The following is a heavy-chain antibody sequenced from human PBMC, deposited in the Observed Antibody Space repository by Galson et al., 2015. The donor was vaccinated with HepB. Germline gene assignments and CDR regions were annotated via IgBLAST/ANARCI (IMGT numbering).Heavy chain of an antibody. Sequence: SVKVSCKASGYTFTTYPIHWVRQAPGQRPEWMGWINPGNGNTRYSQKFRGRVTFTSDTSVTTAFMDLSSLRSEDTALYFCARVPFGAMDYWGQGTLVTVSP. CDR1: GYTFTTYP. CDR3: ARVPFGAMDY. J-gene: IGHJ4*02. D-gene: IGHD3-3*01. CDR2: INPGNGNT. V-gene: IGHV1-3*01.